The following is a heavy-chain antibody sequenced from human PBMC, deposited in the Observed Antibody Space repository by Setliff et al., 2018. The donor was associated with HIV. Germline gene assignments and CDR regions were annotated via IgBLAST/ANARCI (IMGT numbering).Heavy chain of an antibody. D-gene: IGHD2-15*01. J-gene: IGHJ4*02. CDR2: ISYTGSP. Sequence: SETLSLTCSVSGGSIPSHYWTWIRQPPGKGLEWIGVISYTGSPHYNPSLKSLVTMSLDTSKNQFSLPLSSVTAVDTAVYYCASFCRGGSCPYYWGQGTLVTVSS. V-gene: IGHV4-59*11. CDR1: GGSIPSHY. CDR3: ASFCRGGSCPYY.